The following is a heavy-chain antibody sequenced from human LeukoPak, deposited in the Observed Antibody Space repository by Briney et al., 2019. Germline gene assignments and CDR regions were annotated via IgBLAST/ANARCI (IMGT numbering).Heavy chain of an antibody. Sequence: SVKVSCKASGGTFSSYAISWVRQAPGQGLEWMGGIIPIFGTANYAQKFQGRVTITADESTSTAYMELSSLRSEDTAVYYCARANYSSSSVGGYYYFGLDVWGQGTTVAVSS. CDR1: GGTFSSYA. J-gene: IGHJ6*02. CDR2: IIPIFGTA. D-gene: IGHD6-6*01. V-gene: IGHV1-69*13. CDR3: ARANYSSSSVGGYYYFGLDV.